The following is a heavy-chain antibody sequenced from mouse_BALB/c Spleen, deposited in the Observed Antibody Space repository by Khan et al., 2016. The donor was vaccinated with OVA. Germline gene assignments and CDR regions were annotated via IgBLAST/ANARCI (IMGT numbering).Heavy chain of an antibody. Sequence: QVQLKQSGPGLVQPSQSLSVTCTVSGLSLSSYGVHWVRQSPGKGLEWLGVIWRGGSTDYNAAFMSRLSITKDNSKSQVFFEMNSLQADDAVIYYCAKNLVYAMDYWGQGTSVTVSS. D-gene: IGHD1-1*02. CDR1: GLSLSSYG. CDR2: IWRGGST. J-gene: IGHJ4*01. CDR3: AKNLVYAMDY. V-gene: IGHV2-5*01.